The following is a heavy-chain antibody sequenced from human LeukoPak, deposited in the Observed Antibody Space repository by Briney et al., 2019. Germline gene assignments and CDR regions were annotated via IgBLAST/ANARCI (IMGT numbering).Heavy chain of an antibody. CDR2: ISNDGGGT. CDR3: VRDLNYTPDY. Sequence: GGSLRLSCTASGFTFSNYWMHWVRQGPGKGLMWVSGISNDGGGTTYADSVRGRFTTSRDNAKNTLYLQMNSLGVEDAAVYYCVRDLNYTPDYWGQGTLVTVSS. D-gene: IGHD2-2*02. J-gene: IGHJ4*02. CDR1: GFTFSNYW. V-gene: IGHV3-74*03.